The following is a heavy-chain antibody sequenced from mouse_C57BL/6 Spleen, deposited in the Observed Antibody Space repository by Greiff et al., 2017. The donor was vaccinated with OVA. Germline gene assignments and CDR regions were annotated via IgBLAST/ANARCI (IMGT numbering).Heavy chain of an antibody. V-gene: IGHV1-55*01. J-gene: IGHJ1*03. CDR2: IYPGSGST. CDR3: ARGDGYCDV. D-gene: IGHD3-3*01. Sequence: QVQLQQPGAELVKPGASVKMSCKASGYTFTSYWITWVKQRPGQGLEWIGDIYPGSGSTNYNEKFKSKATLPVDKSSSTAYMQLSSLPSADSAVYYCARGDGYCDVWGTGTTVTVSS. CDR1: GYTFTSYW.